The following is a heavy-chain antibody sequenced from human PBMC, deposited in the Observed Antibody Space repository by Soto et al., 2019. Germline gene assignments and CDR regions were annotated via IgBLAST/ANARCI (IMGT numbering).Heavy chain of an antibody. V-gene: IGHV3-21*06. J-gene: IGHJ4*02. CDR3: ARESEDLTSNFDY. CDR2: ISSNTNYI. CDR1: GFTFTRYS. Sequence: EVQLVESGGGLVKPGGSLRLSCAASGFTFTRYSMNWVRQAPGKGLEWVSSISSNTNYIYYGDSMKGRFTISRDNSKNSLYLEMNSLRAEDTAVYYCARESEDLTSNFDYWGQGTLGTVSS.